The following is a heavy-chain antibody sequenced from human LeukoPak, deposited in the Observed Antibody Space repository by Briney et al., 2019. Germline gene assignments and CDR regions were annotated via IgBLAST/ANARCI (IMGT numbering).Heavy chain of an antibody. D-gene: IGHD2-15*01. V-gene: IGHV3-48*04. J-gene: IGHJ4*02. CDR3: ARAKEDIVVVVAALDY. Sequence: GGSLRLSCAASGFTFSSYSMNWVRQAPGKGLEWVSYISSSSSTIYYADSVKGRFTISRDNAKNSLYLQMNSLSAEDTAVYYCARAKEDIVVVVAALDYWGQGTLVTVSS. CDR2: ISSSSSTI. CDR1: GFTFSSYS.